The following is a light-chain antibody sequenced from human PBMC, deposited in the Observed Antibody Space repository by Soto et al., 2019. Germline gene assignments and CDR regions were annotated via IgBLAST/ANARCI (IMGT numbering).Light chain of an antibody. CDR3: QQYGSSPVT. V-gene: IGKV3-20*01. Sequence: ENVLTQSPGTLSLSPGERATLSCRASQSVASTHLAWYQQKPGQAHRLLIYGASSRATGIPDRFSGSGSGTDFTLTIDRLEPEDFAVYYCQQYGSSPVTFGGGAKVEI. J-gene: IGKJ4*01. CDR2: GAS. CDR1: QSVASTH.